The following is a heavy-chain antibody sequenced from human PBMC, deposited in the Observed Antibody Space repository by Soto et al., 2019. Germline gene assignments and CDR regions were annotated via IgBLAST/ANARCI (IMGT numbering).Heavy chain of an antibody. CDR2: ISNDGSKK. V-gene: IGHV3-30*03. J-gene: IGHJ4*02. CDR1: GFVFSNYG. D-gene: IGHD2-15*01. CDR3: ARDVAMPSGLGQGY. Sequence: QVQVVESGGGVVQPGRSLRLSCAASGFVFSNYGIHWVRQAPGKGLEWVAFISNDGSKKYYGDSVKGRFTISRDNSANTVYLHMTSLRPDDTAVFYCARDVAMPSGLGQGYWGQGTLVTVSS.